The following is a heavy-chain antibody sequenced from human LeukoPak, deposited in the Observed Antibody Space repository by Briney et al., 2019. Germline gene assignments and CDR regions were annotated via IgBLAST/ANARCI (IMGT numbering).Heavy chain of an antibody. V-gene: IGHV4-4*09. J-gene: IGHJ4*02. D-gene: IGHD5-12*01. CDR1: GGSISSYY. Sequence: PSETLSLTCTVSGGSISSYYWSWIRQPPGKGLEWIGYIYTSGSTNYNPSLKSRVTISLDTSKNQFSLKLSSVTAADTAVYYCARHAYSGVATADRFDYWGQGTLVTVSS. CDR2: IYTSGST. CDR3: ARHAYSGVATADRFDY.